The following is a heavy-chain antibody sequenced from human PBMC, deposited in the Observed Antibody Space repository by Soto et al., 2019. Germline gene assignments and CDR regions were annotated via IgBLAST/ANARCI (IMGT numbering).Heavy chain of an antibody. Sequence: EVQLVESGGGLVQPGGSLRLSCAASGFTFSTWMHWVRQAPGKGLVWVSRINSDGSSITYADSVKGRFIISRDNAKNTLYLQMNSLPAEDTAVYCCTRGASGYGNFDYWGQGVLVTVSS. V-gene: IGHV3-74*01. D-gene: IGHD5-12*01. J-gene: IGHJ4*02. CDR3: TRGASGYGNFDY. CDR2: INSDGSSI. CDR1: GFTFSTW.